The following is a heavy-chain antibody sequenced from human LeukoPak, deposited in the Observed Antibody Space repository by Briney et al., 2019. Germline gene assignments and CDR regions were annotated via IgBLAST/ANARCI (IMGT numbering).Heavy chain of an antibody. V-gene: IGHV3-53*05. CDR3: AKELKLSPFDY. Sequence: GGSLRLSCAASGFTVSSNYMSWVRQAPGKGLEWVSVIYSGGSTYYADSVKGRFTISRDNSKNTLYLQMNSLRAEDTAVYYCAKELKLSPFDYWGQGTLVTVSS. CDR2: IYSGGST. J-gene: IGHJ4*02. CDR1: GFTVSSNY. D-gene: IGHD2/OR15-2a*01.